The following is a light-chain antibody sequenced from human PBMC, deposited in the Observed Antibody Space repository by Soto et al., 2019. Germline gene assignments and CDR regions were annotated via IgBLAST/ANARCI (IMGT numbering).Light chain of an antibody. V-gene: IGLV1-44*01. J-gene: IGLJ3*02. CDR1: DSNIGSNT. CDR2: SNS. Sequence: QSVLTQPPSASGTPGQRVTISCSGSDSNIGSNTVNWYQQFPGTAPKLLIYSNSQRPSGVPDRFSGSKSGTSASLAISGLQSEDEADYYCAAWDDSLNGRAVFGGGTKVTVL. CDR3: AAWDDSLNGRAV.